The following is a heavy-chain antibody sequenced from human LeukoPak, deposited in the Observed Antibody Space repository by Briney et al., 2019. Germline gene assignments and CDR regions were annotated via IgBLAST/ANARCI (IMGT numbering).Heavy chain of an antibody. D-gene: IGHD1-26*01. V-gene: IGHV3-66*02. CDR1: GFTVSSNY. CDR2: IYSGGST. CDR3: AREEVGATGGFDY. J-gene: IGHJ4*02. Sequence: GGSLRLSSAASGFTVSSNYMSWVRQAPGKGLEWVSVIYSGGSTYYADSVKGRFTISRDNSKNALYLQMNSLRAEDTAVYYCAREEVGATGGFDYWGQGTLVTVSS.